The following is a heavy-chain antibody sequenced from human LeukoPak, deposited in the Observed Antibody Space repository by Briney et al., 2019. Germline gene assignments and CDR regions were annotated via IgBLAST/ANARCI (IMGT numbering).Heavy chain of an antibody. D-gene: IGHD3-3*01. V-gene: IGHV4-59*01. CDR2: IYYSGST. Sequence: SETLSLTCTVSGGSISSYYWSWIRQPPGKGLEWIGYIYYSGSTNHNPSLKSRVTISVDTSKNQFSLKLSSVTAADTAVYYCARVARVDFGVVTYYYYYMDVWGKGTTVTVSS. CDR1: GGSISSYY. CDR3: ARVARVDFGVVTYYYYYMDV. J-gene: IGHJ6*03.